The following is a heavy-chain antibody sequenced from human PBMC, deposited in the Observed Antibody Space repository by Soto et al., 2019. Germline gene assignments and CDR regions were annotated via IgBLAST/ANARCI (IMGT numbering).Heavy chain of an antibody. CDR3: VKWDSSSWTDY. CDR1: GFTFSSYA. V-gene: IGHV3-30*18. J-gene: IGHJ4*02. D-gene: IGHD6-13*01. Sequence: GGSLRLSCAASGFTFSSYAMSWVRQAPGKGLEWVAVISYDGSNKHYADSVKGRFTISRDNSKNTVYLQMNSLRAEDTAVYYCVKWDSSSWTDYWGQGTLVTVSS. CDR2: ISYDGSNK.